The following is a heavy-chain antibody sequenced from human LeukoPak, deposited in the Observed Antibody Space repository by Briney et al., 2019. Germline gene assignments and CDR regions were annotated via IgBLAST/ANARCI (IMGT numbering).Heavy chain of an antibody. J-gene: IGHJ4*02. Sequence: ASVKVSCKASGYTFTSYGISWVRQAPGQGLEWMGLISAYNGNTNYAQKLQGRVTMTTDTSTSTAYMELRSLRSDDTAVYYCARDDGGGSYSFFDYWGQGTLVTVSS. CDR1: GYTFTSYG. CDR3: ARDDGGGSYSFFDY. V-gene: IGHV1-18*01. CDR2: ISAYNGNT. D-gene: IGHD1-26*01.